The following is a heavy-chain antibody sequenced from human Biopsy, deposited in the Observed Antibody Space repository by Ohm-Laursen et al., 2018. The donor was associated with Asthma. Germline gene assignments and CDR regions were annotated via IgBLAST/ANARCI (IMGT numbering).Heavy chain of an antibody. CDR2: ISKDASTQ. J-gene: IGHJ3*02. V-gene: IGHV3-30*03. CDR3: VRDGTDDAFDI. CDR1: GFTFSSYS. Sequence: SLRLSCAASGFTFSSYSMNWVRQAPGKGLEWVGVISKDASTQDYADSAKGRFTMARDNSKNTLDLQMNSLREEDTAVYYCVRDGTDDAFDIWGQGTVVSVSS. D-gene: IGHD1-1*01.